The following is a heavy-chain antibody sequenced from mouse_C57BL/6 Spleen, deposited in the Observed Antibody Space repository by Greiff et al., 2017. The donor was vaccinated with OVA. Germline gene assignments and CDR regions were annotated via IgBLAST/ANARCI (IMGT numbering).Heavy chain of an antibody. J-gene: IGHJ1*03. CDR2: IRSKSNNYAT. V-gene: IGHV10-1*01. CDR1: GFSFNTYA. Sequence: GGGLVQPKGSLKLSCAASGFSFNTYAMNWVRQAPGKGLEWVARIRSKSNNYATYYADSVKDRFTISRDDSESMLYLQMNNLKTEDTAMYYCVGGTHWYFDVWGTGTTVTVSS. CDR3: VGGTHWYFDV. D-gene: IGHD4-1*01.